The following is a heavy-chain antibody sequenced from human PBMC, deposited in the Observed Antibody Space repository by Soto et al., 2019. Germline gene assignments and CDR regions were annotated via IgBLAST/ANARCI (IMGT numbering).Heavy chain of an antibody. Sequence: SETLSLTCTLPGCSIRSSYCIWIRQPPGKGLEWIGYIYYSGSTNYNPSLKSRVTISVDTSKNQFSLKLSFVTAADTAVYYCARRYGGNLDYWGQGTLVTVS. D-gene: IGHD1-26*01. CDR3: ARRYGGNLDY. J-gene: IGHJ4*02. CDR1: GCSIRSSY. V-gene: IGHV4-59*08. CDR2: IYYSGST.